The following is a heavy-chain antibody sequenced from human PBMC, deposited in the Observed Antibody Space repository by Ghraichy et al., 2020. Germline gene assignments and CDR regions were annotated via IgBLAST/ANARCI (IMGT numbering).Heavy chain of an antibody. CDR2: INPNSGGT. CDR3: AVGYCSSTSCPHRGDWFDP. D-gene: IGHD2-2*01. Sequence: ASVKVSCKASGYTFTGYYMHWVRQAPGQRLEWMGRINPNSGGTNYAQKFQGRVTMTRDTSISTAYMELSRLRSDDTAVYYCAVGYCSSTSCPHRGDWFDPWGQGTLVTVSS. CDR1: GYTFTGYY. J-gene: IGHJ5*02. V-gene: IGHV1-2*06.